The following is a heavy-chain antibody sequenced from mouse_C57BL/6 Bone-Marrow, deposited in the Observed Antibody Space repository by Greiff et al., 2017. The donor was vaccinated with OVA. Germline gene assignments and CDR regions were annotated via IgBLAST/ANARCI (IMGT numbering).Heavy chain of an antibody. J-gene: IGHJ4*01. Sequence: EVKVVESGGGLVQPGGSLSLSCAASGFTFTDYYMSWVRQPPGKALEWLGFIRNKANGYTTEYSASVKGRFTISRDNSQSILYLQMNALRAEDSATYYCARYRNGSEDYAMDYWGQGTSVTVSS. D-gene: IGHD1-1*01. CDR1: GFTFTDYY. V-gene: IGHV7-3*01. CDR2: IRNKANGYTT. CDR3: ARYRNGSEDYAMDY.